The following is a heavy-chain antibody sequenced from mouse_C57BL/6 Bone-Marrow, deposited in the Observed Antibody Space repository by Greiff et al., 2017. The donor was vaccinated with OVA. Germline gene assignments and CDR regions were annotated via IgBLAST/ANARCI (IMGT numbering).Heavy chain of an antibody. Sequence: VQLQQPGAELVKPGASVKVSCKASGYTFTSYWMHWVKQSPGQGLAWIGRLHPSDSDTNYTQKFKGKATFTVDKSSSTAYMQLSSLTSEDSAVYYCAIEGLRRHFDYGGQGTTLTVSS. CDR1: GYTFTSYW. CDR2: LHPSDSDT. CDR3: AIEGLRRHFDY. V-gene: IGHV1-74*01. J-gene: IGHJ2*01. D-gene: IGHD2-4*01.